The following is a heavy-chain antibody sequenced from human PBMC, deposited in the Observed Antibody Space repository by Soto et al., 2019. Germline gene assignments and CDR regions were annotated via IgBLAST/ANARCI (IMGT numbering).Heavy chain of an antibody. J-gene: IGHJ5*01. CDR2: ISYNANKT. D-gene: IGHD3-9*01. CDR1: GFTFNSYG. Sequence: PGGSLRLSWAASGFTFNSYGMHWVRQAPGKGLEWLAVISYNANKTYYADSVKGRFSISRDNSKNTLYLQMNSLRVDDTAIYYCAKGWFYDVLTGPDSWGQGTLVTVSS. V-gene: IGHV3-30*18. CDR3: AKGWFYDVLTGPDS.